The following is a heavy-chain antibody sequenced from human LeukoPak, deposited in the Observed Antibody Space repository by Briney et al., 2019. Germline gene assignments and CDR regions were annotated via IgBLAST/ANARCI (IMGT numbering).Heavy chain of an antibody. Sequence: PSETLSLTCTVSGGSISSYYWSWIRQPAGKGLEWIGRIYTSGSTNYNPSLKSRVTMSVDTSENQFSLKLSSVTAADTAVYYCASAGIVVASDAFDIWGQGTMVTVSS. CDR3: ASAGIVVASDAFDI. D-gene: IGHD3-22*01. CDR1: GGSISSYY. CDR2: IYTSGST. J-gene: IGHJ3*02. V-gene: IGHV4-4*07.